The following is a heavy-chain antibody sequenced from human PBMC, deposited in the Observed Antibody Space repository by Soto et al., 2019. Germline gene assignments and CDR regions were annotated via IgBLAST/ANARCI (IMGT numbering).Heavy chain of an antibody. D-gene: IGHD3-3*01. J-gene: IGHJ1*01. CDR3: VRDQHGDPDLWSGYLNPGYFQH. CDR2: ISTWSSYI. CDR1: GFTFSDYS. V-gene: IGHV3-21*02. Sequence: EVQLVESGGGLVSPGGSLRLSCAASGFTFSDYSMNWVRQAPGKGLEWVSSISTWSSYIYYEDSVKGRFTTSRDDAKNSLHLLMVSLRSEDTAIYYCVRDQHGDPDLWSGYLNPGYFQHWGQGTLVTVSS.